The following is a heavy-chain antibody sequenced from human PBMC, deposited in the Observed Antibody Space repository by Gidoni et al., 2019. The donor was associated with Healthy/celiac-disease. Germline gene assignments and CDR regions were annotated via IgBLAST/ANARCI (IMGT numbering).Heavy chain of an antibody. D-gene: IGHD3-16*02. CDR3: ARSPRPLGELSLHFDY. CDR2: ISAYNGNT. Sequence: QVQLVQSGAEVKKPGASVKVSCKASGYTFTSYGISWVRQAPGQGLEWMGRISAYNGNTNYAQKLQGRVTMTTDTSTSTAYMELRSLRSDDTAVYYCARSPRPLGELSLHFDYWGQGTLVTVSS. V-gene: IGHV1-18*01. CDR1: GYTFTSYG. J-gene: IGHJ4*02.